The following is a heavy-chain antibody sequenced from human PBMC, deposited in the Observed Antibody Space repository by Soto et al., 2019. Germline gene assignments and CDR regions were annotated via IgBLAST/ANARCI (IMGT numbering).Heavy chain of an antibody. V-gene: IGHV3-48*01. CDR3: ARDREGDGYNFDY. CDR2: ISGSSSII. CDR1: GFTFSSYS. Sequence: GGSLRLSCAASGFTFSSYSMNWVRQAPGKGLEWLSYISGSSSIIHYADSVKGRFTISRDNAKNSLNLQMNSLRAEDTAVYYCARDREGDGYNFDYWGQGTLVNVSS. J-gene: IGHJ4*02. D-gene: IGHD5-12*01.